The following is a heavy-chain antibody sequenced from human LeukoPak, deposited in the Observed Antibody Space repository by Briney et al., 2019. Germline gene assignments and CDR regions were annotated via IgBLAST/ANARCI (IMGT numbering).Heavy chain of an antibody. V-gene: IGHV1-69*05. D-gene: IGHD3-22*01. J-gene: IGHJ4*02. CDR1: GGTFSSYA. CDR2: IIPIFGTA. CDR3: ARAGYDSSGYYYKYYFDY. Sequence: SVKVSCKASGGTFSSYAISWVRQAPGQGLEWMGGIIPIFGTANYAQKFQGRVTITTDESTSTAYMELSSLRPEDTAVYYCARAGYDSSGYYYKYYFDYWGQGTLVTVSS.